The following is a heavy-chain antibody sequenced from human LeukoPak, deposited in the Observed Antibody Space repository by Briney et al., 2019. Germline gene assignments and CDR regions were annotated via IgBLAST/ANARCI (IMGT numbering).Heavy chain of an antibody. V-gene: IGHV1-46*01. D-gene: IGHD6-6*01. Sequence: GASVKVSCKASGYTFTSYYMHWVRQAPGQGLEWMGIINPSGGSTSYAQKFQGRVTMTRDTSTSTVYMELSSLRSEDTAVYYCARVSSSSSTPLHAFDIWGQGTMVTVSS. CDR1: GYTFTSYY. CDR2: INPSGGST. J-gene: IGHJ3*02. CDR3: ARVSSSSSTPLHAFDI.